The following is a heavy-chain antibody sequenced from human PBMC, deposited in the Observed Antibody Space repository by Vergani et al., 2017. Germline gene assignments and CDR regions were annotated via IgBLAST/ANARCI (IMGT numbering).Heavy chain of an antibody. CDR3: ARVLTGGMDV. D-gene: IGHD2/OR15-2a*01. CDR1: GFTFSSYS. Sequence: EVQLVESGGGLVKPGGSLRLSCAASGFTFSSYSMNWVCQAPGKGLEWVSSISSSSSYIYYADSVKGRFTISRDNAKNSLYLQMNSLRAEDTAVYYCARVLTGGMDVWGQGTTVTVSS. J-gene: IGHJ6*02. CDR2: ISSSSSYI. V-gene: IGHV3-21*01.